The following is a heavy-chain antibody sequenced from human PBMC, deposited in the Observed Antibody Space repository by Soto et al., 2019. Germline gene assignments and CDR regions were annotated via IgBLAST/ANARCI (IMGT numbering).Heavy chain of an antibody. CDR2: INAGNGNT. V-gene: IGHV1-3*01. J-gene: IGHJ4*02. CDR1: GYTFTSYA. Sequence: QVQLVQSGAEVKKPGASVKVSCKASGYTFTSYAMHWVRQAPGQRLEWMGWINAGNGNTKYSQKFQGRGTITRDTAANTAYMELSSLRSADTAVYYCARGSGLTYFDYWGQGTLVTVSS. CDR3: ARGSGLTYFDY. D-gene: IGHD3-10*01.